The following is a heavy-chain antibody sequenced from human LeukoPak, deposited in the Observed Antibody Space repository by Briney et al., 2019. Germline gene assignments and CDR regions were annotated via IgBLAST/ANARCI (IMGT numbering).Heavy chain of an antibody. CDR1: SGSFSGYS. CDR2: INHSGST. D-gene: IGHD5-18*01. Sequence: SETLSLTCAVYSGSFSGYSWSWMRQPPGKGLEWIGEINHSGSTNYSPSLKSRVTISVDTSSSQFSLSLSSVTAADTAVYYCARNHTGYFDPWGQGTLVTVSS. J-gene: IGHJ5*02. CDR3: ARNHTGYFDP. V-gene: IGHV4-34*01.